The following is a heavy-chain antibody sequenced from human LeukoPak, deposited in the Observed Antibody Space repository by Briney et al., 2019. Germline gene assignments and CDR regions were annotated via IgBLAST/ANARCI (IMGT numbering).Heavy chain of an antibody. Sequence: SETLSLTCAVSGGSISSGDYYWSWIRQPPGKGLEWIGYIYYSGSTNYNPSLKSRVTISVDTSKNQFSLKLSSVTAADTAVYYCAVSFSDKWSVSYYFDYWGQGTQV. CDR1: GGSISSGDYY. CDR3: AVSFSDKWSVSYYFDY. D-gene: IGHD2-15*01. V-gene: IGHV4-61*08. J-gene: IGHJ4*02. CDR2: IYYSGST.